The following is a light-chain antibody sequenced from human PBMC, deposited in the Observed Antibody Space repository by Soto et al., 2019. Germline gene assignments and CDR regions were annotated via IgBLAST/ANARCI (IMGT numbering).Light chain of an antibody. CDR3: QHYETFSGT. CDR1: QSISDW. J-gene: IGKJ1*01. Sequence: DIQMTQSPVTLSASVGDRVTITCRASQSISDWVAWYQQKPGKAPKLLIYKASTLNSGVPSRFSGSGAGTENTPTISRLQPDDFATYYCQHYETFSGTFGPGTKVDIK. V-gene: IGKV1-5*03. CDR2: KAS.